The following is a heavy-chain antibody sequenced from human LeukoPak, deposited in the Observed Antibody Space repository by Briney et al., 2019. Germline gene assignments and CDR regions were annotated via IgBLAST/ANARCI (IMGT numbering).Heavy chain of an antibody. CDR3: ARGDVWGSYRFDY. CDR1: GFTFSSYS. D-gene: IGHD3-16*02. J-gene: IGHJ4*02. CDR2: ISSSSSYI. Sequence: GGSLRLSCAASGFTFSSYSMNWVRQAPGKGLEWVSSISSSSSYIYYADSVKGRLTISRDNAKNSLYLQMNSLIAEDTAVYYCARGDVWGSYRFDYWGQGTLVTVSS. V-gene: IGHV3-21*01.